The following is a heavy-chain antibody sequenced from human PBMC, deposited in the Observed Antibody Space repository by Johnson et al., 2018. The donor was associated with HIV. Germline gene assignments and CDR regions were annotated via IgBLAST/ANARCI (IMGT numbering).Heavy chain of an antibody. V-gene: IGHV3-23*04. CDR1: GFTFSSYA. D-gene: IGHD3-22*01. Sequence: VQLVESGGGWVQRGGSLRLSCAASGFTFSSYAMSWVRQAPGKGLEWVSAISGSGGSTYYADSVKGRFTISRDNAKISLYLQMNSLRAEDTALYYCARGGGYYDSNGYLFDAFDIWGQGTMVTVSS. J-gene: IGHJ3*02. CDR3: ARGGGYYDSNGYLFDAFDI. CDR2: ISGSGGST.